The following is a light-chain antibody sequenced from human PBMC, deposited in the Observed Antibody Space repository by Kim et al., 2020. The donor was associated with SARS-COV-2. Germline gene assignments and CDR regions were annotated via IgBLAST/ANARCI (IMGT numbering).Light chain of an antibody. V-gene: IGKV1-5*03. CDR3: QQYDSSPFT. J-gene: IGKJ2*01. CDR1: QTVSTW. Sequence: DIQMTQSPSTLSASVGDRVTITCRASQTVSTWLAWYQQKPGKAPNLLIYKASTLESGVPSRFTGSGSGTEFTLIISGLQPDDFATYYCQQYDSSPFTFGQGTKLEI. CDR2: KAS.